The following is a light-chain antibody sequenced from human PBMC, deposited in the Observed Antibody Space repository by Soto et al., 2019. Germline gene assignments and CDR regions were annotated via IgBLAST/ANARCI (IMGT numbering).Light chain of an antibody. J-gene: IGKJ5*01. CDR1: QSVSSSS. CDR2: GAS. Sequence: EIVLTQSPGTLSLSPGERATLSCRASQSVSSSSLAWYQQKPGQAPRLLIYGASRRATGIPDRFSGSGSGTDFTLTISRLEPEDFAVFYCQQYYSTPSITFGQGTRLEIK. V-gene: IGKV3-20*01. CDR3: QQYYSTPSIT.